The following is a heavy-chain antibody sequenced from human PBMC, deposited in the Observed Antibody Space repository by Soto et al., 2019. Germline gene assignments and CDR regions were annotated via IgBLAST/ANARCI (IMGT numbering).Heavy chain of an antibody. V-gene: IGHV3-30*03. CDR1: GVTFDTRA. Sequence: GGSLRLSCAASGVTFDTRAIHWLRQAPGQGLEWVAVISFDGSNKRYVDSVEGRFSISRDNSKTTSYLEMNGLKPEDTALYYCAIDYGFWSGYFDYWGXGTQVNVSS. CDR2: ISFDGSNK. J-gene: IGHJ4*02. D-gene: IGHD3-3*01. CDR3: AIDYGFWSGYFDY.